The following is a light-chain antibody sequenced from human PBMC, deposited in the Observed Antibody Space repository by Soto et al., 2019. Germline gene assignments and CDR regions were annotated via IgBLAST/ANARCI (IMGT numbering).Light chain of an antibody. CDR1: QSVSSSY. Sequence: EIVLTQSPGTLSLSPGERATLSCRASQSVSSSYLAWYQQKPGQAPRLLIYGASSRANGLPDRFSGSGYGTDFTLTISRLETEDVSVYYCHQYGSTPVTFGQGTQVEIK. V-gene: IGKV3-20*01. CDR3: HQYGSTPVT. J-gene: IGKJ1*01. CDR2: GAS.